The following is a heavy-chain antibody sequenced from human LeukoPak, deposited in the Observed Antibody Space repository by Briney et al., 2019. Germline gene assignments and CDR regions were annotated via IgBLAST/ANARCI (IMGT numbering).Heavy chain of an antibody. CDR3: ARGGVGATNDAFDI. Sequence: GGSLRLSCAASGLSLRSYGMHWVRQAPGKGLEWVTFIQYDGTNKYHADSVKGRFTISRDNSKDTLYLQMNSLRAEDTAVYYCARGGVGATNDAFDIWGQGTMVTVSS. D-gene: IGHD1-26*01. J-gene: IGHJ3*02. CDR2: IQYDGTNK. CDR1: GLSLRSYG. V-gene: IGHV3-30*02.